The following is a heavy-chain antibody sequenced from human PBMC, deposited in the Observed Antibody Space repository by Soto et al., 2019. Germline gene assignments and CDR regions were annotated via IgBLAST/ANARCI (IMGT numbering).Heavy chain of an antibody. Sequence: SETLSLTCTVSGGSISSSSYYWVWIRQPPGKGLEWIGSIYYSGSTYYNPSLKSRVTISVDTSKNQFSLKLSSVTAADTAVYYCARTSIGDDFWGGYYYYYYYYGMDVWGQGTTVT. CDR2: IYYSGST. D-gene: IGHD3-3*01. CDR3: ARTSIGDDFWGGYYYYYYYYGMDV. CDR1: GGSISSSSYY. V-gene: IGHV4-39*01. J-gene: IGHJ6*02.